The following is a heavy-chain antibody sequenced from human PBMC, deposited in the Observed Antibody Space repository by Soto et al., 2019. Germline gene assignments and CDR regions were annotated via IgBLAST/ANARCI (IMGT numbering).Heavy chain of an antibody. CDR3: ARDCGGDCYPPLRQYFQH. V-gene: IGHV1-18*04. CDR1: CYTFTSYG. Sequence: ASSVKDSCKGTCYTFTSYGIRWVRQAPGQGLEWMGWISAYSGNTNYAQKLQGRVTMTTDTSTSTAYMELRSLRSDDTAVYYCARDCGGDCYPPLRQYFQHWGQGTLVTVSS. CDR2: ISAYSGNT. J-gene: IGHJ1*01. D-gene: IGHD2-21*02.